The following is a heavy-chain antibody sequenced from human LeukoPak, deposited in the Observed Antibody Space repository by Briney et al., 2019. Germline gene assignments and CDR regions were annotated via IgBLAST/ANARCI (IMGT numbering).Heavy chain of an antibody. Sequence: ASVKVSCKTSGYTFTSYDINWVRQATGQGLEWVGWMDPNSDDTGYAQKFQGRVTMTRDTSTSTVYMELSSLRSEDTAVYYCARVGSLRYFDWSFDYWGQGTLVTVSS. CDR1: GYTFTSYD. V-gene: IGHV1-8*01. J-gene: IGHJ4*02. CDR3: ARVGSLRYFDWSFDY. D-gene: IGHD3-9*01. CDR2: MDPNSDDT.